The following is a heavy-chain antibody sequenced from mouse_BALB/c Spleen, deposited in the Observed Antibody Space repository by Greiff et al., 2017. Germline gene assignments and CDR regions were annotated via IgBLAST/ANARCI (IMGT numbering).Heavy chain of an antibody. CDR1: GFTFSNYW. D-gene: IGHD1-1*01. J-gene: IGHJ2*01. V-gene: IGHV6-6*02. CDR3: TRDDGSIFDY. CDR2: IRLKSNNYAT. Sequence: EVHLVESGGGLVQPGGSMNLSCVASGFTFSNYWMNWVRQSPEKGLEWVAEIRLKSNNYATHYAESVIGRFTISRDDSKSSVYLQMNNLRAEDTGIYYCTRDDGSIFDYWGQGTTLTVSS.